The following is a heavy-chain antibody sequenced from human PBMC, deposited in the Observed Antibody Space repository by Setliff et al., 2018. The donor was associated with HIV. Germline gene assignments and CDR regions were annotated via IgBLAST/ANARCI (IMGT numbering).Heavy chain of an antibody. Sequence: SETLSLTCTVSGGSISSSSYYWGWIRQPPGKGLEWIGSIYYSGSTYYNPSLKSRATISVDTSKNQFSLKLSSVTAADTAVYYCAKTYSSGWCPPCYYYYYGMDVWGQGTTVTVSS. J-gene: IGHJ6*02. CDR2: IYYSGST. CDR1: GGSISSSSYY. CDR3: AKTYSSGWCPPCYYYYYGMDV. D-gene: IGHD6-19*01. V-gene: IGHV4-39*01.